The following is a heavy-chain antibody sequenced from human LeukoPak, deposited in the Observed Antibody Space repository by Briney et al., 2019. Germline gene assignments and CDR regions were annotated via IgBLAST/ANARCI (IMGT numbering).Heavy chain of an antibody. V-gene: IGHV4-59*01. J-gene: IGHJ4*02. Sequence: SETLSLTCTVSGGSISSYYWSWIRQPPGKGLEWIGYIYYSGSTNYNPSLKSRVTTSVDTSKNQFSLKLSSVTAADTAVYYCARGLAAYWEYYFDYWGQGTLVTVSS. D-gene: IGHD2-15*01. CDR2: IYYSGST. CDR1: GGSISSYY. CDR3: ARGLAAYWEYYFDY.